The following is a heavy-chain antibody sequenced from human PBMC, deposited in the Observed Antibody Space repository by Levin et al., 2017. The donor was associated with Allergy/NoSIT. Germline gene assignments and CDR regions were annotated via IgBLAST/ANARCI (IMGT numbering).Heavy chain of an antibody. J-gene: IGHJ6*03. CDR3: AKDRQVAGHSHMDV. CDR1: GASISSSNY. V-gene: IGHV4/OR15-8*01. CDR2: IHHGGST. D-gene: IGHD6-19*01. Sequence: PSETLSLTCVVSGASISSSNYWSWIRQPPGKGLEWIGEIHHGGSTHYNPSLKSRITISVDKSKNQFSLRLRSVTAADTAVYYCAKDRQVAGHSHMDVWGNGTTVIVSS.